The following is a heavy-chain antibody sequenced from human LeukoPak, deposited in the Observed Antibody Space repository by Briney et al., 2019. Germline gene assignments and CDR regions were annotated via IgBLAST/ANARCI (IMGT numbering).Heavy chain of an antibody. CDR1: GGSITGSSYY. CDR3: ASCGYSGYAIDY. J-gene: IGHJ4*02. Sequence: PSETLSLTCTVSGGSITGSSYYWGWIRQPPGKGLEWIGNMFYSGRTYYNPAHKSRVIISGDTSKNQFSLKLSSVTAADTAVYYCASCGYSGYAIDYWGQGALVTVSS. V-gene: IGHV4-39*01. CDR2: MFYSGRT. D-gene: IGHD5-12*01.